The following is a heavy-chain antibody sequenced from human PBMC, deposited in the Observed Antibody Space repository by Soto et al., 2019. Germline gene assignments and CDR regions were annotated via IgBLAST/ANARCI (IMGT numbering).Heavy chain of an antibody. CDR2: MNPNSGNT. Sequence: ASVKVSCKASGYTFTSYDINWVRQATGQGLEWMGWMNPNSGNTGYAQKFQGRVTMTRNTSISTAYMELSSLRSEDTAVYYCAIVGVDSDDYYYMDVWGKGTTVTVSS. CDR3: AIVGVDSDDYYYMDV. J-gene: IGHJ6*03. D-gene: IGHD3-16*01. CDR1: GYTFTSYD. V-gene: IGHV1-8*01.